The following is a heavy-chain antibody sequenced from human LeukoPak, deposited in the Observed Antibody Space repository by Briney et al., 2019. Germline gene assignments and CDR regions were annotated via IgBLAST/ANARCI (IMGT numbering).Heavy chain of an antibody. CDR1: GFTFTSYS. D-gene: IGHD4-23*01. CDR2: IASDGSST. CDR3: ARGRPHGNDY. V-gene: IGHV3-74*01. J-gene: IGHJ4*02. Sequence: GGSLRLSCAASGFTFTSYSMNWVRQAPGKGLVWVSRIASDGSSTTYTDSVKGRFSISRDNAKNTLYLQMNSLRVEDTAVYYCARGRPHGNDYWGQGTLVTVSS.